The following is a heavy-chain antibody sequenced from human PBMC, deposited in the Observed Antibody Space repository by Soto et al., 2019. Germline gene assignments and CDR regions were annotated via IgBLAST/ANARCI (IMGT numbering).Heavy chain of an antibody. CDR2: IYYSGST. CDR1: GGCISSYY. CDR3: ARLLVAATPSWFDP. Sequence: PSETLSLTCTVSGGCISSYYWSWIRQPPGKGLEWIGYIYYSGSTNYNPTLKSRVTISVDTSKNQFSLKLSSVTAADTAVYYCARLLVAATPSWFDPWGQGTLVTVSS. V-gene: IGHV4-59*01. J-gene: IGHJ5*02. D-gene: IGHD2-15*01.